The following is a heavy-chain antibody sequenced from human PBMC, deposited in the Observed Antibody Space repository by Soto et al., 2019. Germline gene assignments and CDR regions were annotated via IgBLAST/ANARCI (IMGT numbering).Heavy chain of an antibody. D-gene: IGHD2-21*01. CDR1: GFTFSSYG. CDR2: ICDSGNTI. V-gene: IGHV3-48*03. Sequence: GGSLRLSCAASGFTFSSYGMNWVRQAPGKGLEWVADICDSGNTIYYADSVQGRFTVSRDNAQNSVYLHMNTLRAEDTAVYYCDRALLHCAISRGYSDYFSYGMDVWGPGTTVTVSS. CDR3: DRALLHCAISRGYSDYFSYGMDV. J-gene: IGHJ6*02.